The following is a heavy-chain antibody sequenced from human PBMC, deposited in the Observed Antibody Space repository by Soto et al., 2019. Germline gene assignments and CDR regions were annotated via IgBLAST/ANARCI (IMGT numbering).Heavy chain of an antibody. J-gene: IGHJ5*01. V-gene: IGHV1-2*02. CDR3: TRDYGGYCSGDACYFGSLDS. Sequence: ASVKVSCKASGYTFTGYYLHWVRQAPGQGLEWMGWINPNGGGRNYAQKFQGRVTMTRDTSINTAYMELNNLGPDDTAVYYCTRDYGGYCSGDACYFGSLDSWGQGTLVTVSS. D-gene: IGHD2-15*01. CDR2: INPNGGGR. CDR1: GYTFTGYY.